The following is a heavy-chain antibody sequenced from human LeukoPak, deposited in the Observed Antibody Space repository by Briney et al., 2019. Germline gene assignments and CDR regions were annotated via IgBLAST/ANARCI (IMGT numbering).Heavy chain of an antibody. D-gene: IGHD3-16*01. CDR2: IWHDGSHK. J-gene: IGHJ4*02. CDR3: ARRNEYYDFPYYFDY. Sequence: GGSLRLSCAASGFIFSSYGMNWVRQAPGKGLGWVAVIWHDGSHKFYADSVRGRFTISRDNSKNTLFLQIDSLEAEDTAVYYCARRNEYYDFPYYFDYWGRGTLVTVSS. V-gene: IGHV3-33*01. CDR1: GFIFSSYG.